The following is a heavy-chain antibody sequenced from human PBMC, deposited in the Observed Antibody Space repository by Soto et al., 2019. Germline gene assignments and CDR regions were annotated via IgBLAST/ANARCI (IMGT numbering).Heavy chain of an antibody. CDR3: AREGVLRYFDWAAGYSMDV. V-gene: IGHV3-48*01. CDR1: GFTFSSYN. CDR2: ISSSSSTI. Sequence: GGSLRLSCAASGFTFSSYNMSWVRLAPGKGLEWVSYISSSSSTIHYADSVKGRFTISRDNAKNSLYLQMNSLRAEDTAVYYCAREGVLRYFDWAAGYSMDVWGQGTTVTVSS. D-gene: IGHD3-9*01. J-gene: IGHJ6*02.